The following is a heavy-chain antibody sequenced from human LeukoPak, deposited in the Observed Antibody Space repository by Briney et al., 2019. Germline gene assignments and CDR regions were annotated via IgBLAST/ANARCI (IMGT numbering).Heavy chain of an antibody. J-gene: IGHJ4*02. CDR3: AKDSSSWYDPTSIDY. V-gene: IGHV3-23*01. Sequence: QAGGSLRLSCAASGFTFSSYAMSWVRQAPGMGLEWVSAISGSGGSTYYADSVKGRFTISRDNSKNTLYLQMNSLRAEDTAVYYCAKDSSSWYDPTSIDYWGQGTLVTVSS. CDR2: ISGSGGST. D-gene: IGHD6-13*01. CDR1: GFTFSSYA.